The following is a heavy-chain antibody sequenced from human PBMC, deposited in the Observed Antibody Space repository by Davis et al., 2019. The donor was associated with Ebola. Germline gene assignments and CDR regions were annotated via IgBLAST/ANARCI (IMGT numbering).Heavy chain of an antibody. V-gene: IGHV3-74*01. CDR2: INRDESGT. CDR1: GFTFSNYW. J-gene: IGHJ4*02. D-gene: IGHD3-22*01. Sequence: GESLKISCAASGFTFSNYWMHWVRQAPGKGLVWVSRINRDESGTTYADSVKGRFTISRDNAKNMLYLQMDSLRAEDTAVYYCANRDSSGYPYYFDYWGQGTLVTVSS. CDR3: ANRDSSGYPYYFDY.